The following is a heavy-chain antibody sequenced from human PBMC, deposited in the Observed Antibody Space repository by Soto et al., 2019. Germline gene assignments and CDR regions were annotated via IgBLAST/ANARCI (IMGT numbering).Heavy chain of an antibody. CDR3: ALATITLLNGAFPY. CDR2: INHSGST. J-gene: IGHJ4*02. V-gene: IGHV4-34*01. D-gene: IGHD5-12*01. Sequence: SETLCLTCAVYGGSFSGYYWSGIRQPPGKGLEWIGEINHSGSTNYNPSLKSRVTISVDTSKNQFSLKLSSVTAADTAVYYCALATITLLNGAFPYWGQGTLVTVSS. CDR1: GGSFSGYY.